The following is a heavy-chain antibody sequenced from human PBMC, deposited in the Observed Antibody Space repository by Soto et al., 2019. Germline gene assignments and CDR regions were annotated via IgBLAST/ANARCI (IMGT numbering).Heavy chain of an antibody. CDR2: ISSSSSTI. Sequence: GGSLRLSCAASGCTFSSYSMNWVRQAPGKGLEWVSYISSSSSTIYYADSVKGRFTISRDNAKNSLYLQMNSLRDEDTAVYYCARDSPTDYYDSSGPPASYAFDIWGQGAMVTVSS. V-gene: IGHV3-48*02. D-gene: IGHD3-22*01. CDR1: GCTFSSYS. CDR3: ARDSPTDYYDSSGPPASYAFDI. J-gene: IGHJ3*02.